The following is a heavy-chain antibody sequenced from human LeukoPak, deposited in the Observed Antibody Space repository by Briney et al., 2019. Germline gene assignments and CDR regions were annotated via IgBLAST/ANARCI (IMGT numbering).Heavy chain of an antibody. V-gene: IGHV4-34*01. CDR3: ATILHCSSTSCFTDEASY. CDR1: GGSFSGYY. J-gene: IGHJ4*02. D-gene: IGHD2-2*02. Sequence: SETLSLTCAVYGGSFSGYYWSWIRQPPGKGLEWIGEINHSGSTNYNPSLKSRVTISVDTSKNQFSLKLSPVTAADTAVYYCATILHCSSTSCFTDEASYWGQGTLVTVSS. CDR2: INHSGST.